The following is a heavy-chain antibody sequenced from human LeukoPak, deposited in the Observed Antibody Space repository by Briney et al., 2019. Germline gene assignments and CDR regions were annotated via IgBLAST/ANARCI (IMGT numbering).Heavy chain of an antibody. CDR2: IYYSGST. V-gene: IGHV4-39*07. D-gene: IGHD2-21*02. CDR3: ASRMTAFDY. CDR1: GGSISSSSYY. Sequence: SETLSLTRTVSGGSISSSSYYWGWIRQPPGKGLEWIGSIYYSGSTYYNPSLKSRVTISVDTSKNQFSLKLSSVTAADTAVYYCASRMTAFDYWGQGTLVTVSS. J-gene: IGHJ4*02.